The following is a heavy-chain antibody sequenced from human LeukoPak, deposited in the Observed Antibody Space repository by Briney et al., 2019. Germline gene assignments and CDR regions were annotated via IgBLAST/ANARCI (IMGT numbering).Heavy chain of an antibody. V-gene: IGHV3-9*03. J-gene: IGHJ3*02. CDR2: ISWNSGSI. CDR3: AKDIAAAGTWAFDI. Sequence: GGSLRLSCAASGFTFNSYAMSWVRQAPGKGLEWVSGISWNSGSIGYADSVKGRFTISRDNAKNSLYLQMNSLRAEDMALYYCAKDIAAAGTWAFDIWGQGTMVTVSS. D-gene: IGHD6-13*01. CDR1: GFTFNSYA.